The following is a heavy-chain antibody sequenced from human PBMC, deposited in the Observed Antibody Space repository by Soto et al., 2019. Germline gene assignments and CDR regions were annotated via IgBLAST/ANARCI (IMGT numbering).Heavy chain of an antibody. V-gene: IGHV6-1*01. Sequence: SQTLSLTCVISRDSVSSNSAAWNWIRQSPSRGLEWLGRTYYRSKWYNDYAVSVKSRITINPDASKNQFSLQLNSVTPEDTAVYYCARGIEGGSYSYNWFDPWGQGTLVTVS. D-gene: IGHD1-26*01. CDR3: ARGIEGGSYSYNWFDP. CDR2: TYYRSKWYN. CDR1: RDSVSSNSAA. J-gene: IGHJ5*02.